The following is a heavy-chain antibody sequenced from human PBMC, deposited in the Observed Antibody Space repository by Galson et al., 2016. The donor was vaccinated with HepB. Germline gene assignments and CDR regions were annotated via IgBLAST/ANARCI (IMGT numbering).Heavy chain of an antibody. CDR1: GLTFSSYE. CDR3: ARDVVGAAFDS. D-gene: IGHD1-26*01. J-gene: IGHJ4*02. Sequence: SLRLSCAASGLTFSSYEMSWVRQGPGKGLEWVSYIGRSGSPIYYADSVQGRFTIPRDNAKNSLYLQMNSLRAEDTAVYYCARDVVGAAFDSWGQGTLVTVSS. V-gene: IGHV3-48*03. CDR2: IGRSGSPI.